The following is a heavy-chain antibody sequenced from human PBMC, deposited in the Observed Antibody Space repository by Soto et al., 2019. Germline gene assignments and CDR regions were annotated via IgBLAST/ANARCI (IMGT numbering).Heavy chain of an antibody. Sequence: SETLSLTCAVYGGSFSGYYWSWIRQPPGKGLEWIGEINHSGSTNYNPSLKSRVTISVDTSKNQFSLKLSSVTAADTAVYYCARGREAAAGFYYYGMDVWGQGTTVTVSS. CDR1: GGSFSGYY. D-gene: IGHD6-13*01. V-gene: IGHV4-34*01. CDR2: INHSGST. CDR3: ARGREAAAGFYYYGMDV. J-gene: IGHJ6*02.